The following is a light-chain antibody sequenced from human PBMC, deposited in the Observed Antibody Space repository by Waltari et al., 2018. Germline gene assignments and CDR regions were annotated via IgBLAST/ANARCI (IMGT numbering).Light chain of an antibody. CDR2: WAS. CDR3: QKYYTTPF. CDR1: QSVLSSTNNKSH. V-gene: IGKV4-1*01. J-gene: IGKJ4*01. Sequence: DIVVTKSPDSLAVSLGGRATINCTSSQSVLSSTNNKSHLDWVQQKPGQPPKLLIAWASTREVGVPDRVSGSGAGTYFTRTISSLQPEDAAVYYCQKYYTTPFFGGGTKVEI.